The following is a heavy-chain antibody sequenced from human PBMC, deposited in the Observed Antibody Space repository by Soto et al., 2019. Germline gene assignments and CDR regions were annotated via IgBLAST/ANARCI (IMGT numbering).Heavy chain of an antibody. D-gene: IGHD3-16*01. CDR3: VMVDNYVTPTPQDV. V-gene: IGHV1-18*01. J-gene: IGHJ6*02. CDR2: ISPYTGNT. Sequence: QVQLVQSGDEVKKPGASVKVSCKASGYIFVNYGIAWVRQAPGQGLEWMGWISPYTGNTHSASKVQGRLAMTTDTSTSTAYMVLGSLTSDDTAVYYCVMVDNYVTPTPQDVWGQGTMVTVSS. CDR1: GYIFVNYG.